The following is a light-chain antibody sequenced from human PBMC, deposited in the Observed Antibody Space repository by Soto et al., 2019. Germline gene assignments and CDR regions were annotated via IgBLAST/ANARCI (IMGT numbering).Light chain of an antibody. Sequence: EMVFTQSPATLSLSPWERSTLSCRASQSVSSYLAWYQQKPGQAPRLLIYDASNRATGIPARFSGSGSGTDFTLTISSLEPEDFAVYYCQQRSNWPPWTFGQGTKVDIK. CDR3: QQRSNWPPWT. CDR2: DAS. J-gene: IGKJ1*01. V-gene: IGKV3-11*01. CDR1: QSVSSY.